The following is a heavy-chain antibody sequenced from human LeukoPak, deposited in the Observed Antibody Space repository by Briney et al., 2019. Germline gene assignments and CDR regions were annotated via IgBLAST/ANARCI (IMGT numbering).Heavy chain of an antibody. D-gene: IGHD1-14*01. CDR2: IKSKTDGGTT. J-gene: IGHJ4*02. CDR1: GFTFSNAW. V-gene: IGHV3-15*01. CDR3: ATPSMTRTYRRDY. Sequence: GGSLRLSCAASGFTFSNAWMSWVRQAPGKGLEWVGRIKSKTDGGTTDYAAPVKGRFTISRDDSKDTLYLQMNSLKTEDTAVYYCATPSMTRTYRRDYWGQGTLVTVS.